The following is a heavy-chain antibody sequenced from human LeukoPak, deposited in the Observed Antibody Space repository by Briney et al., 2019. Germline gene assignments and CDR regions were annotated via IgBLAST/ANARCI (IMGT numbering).Heavy chain of an antibody. CDR3: ARQALYYDSSGYPDY. V-gene: IGHV5-51*01. CDR2: IYPGDSDT. Sequence: GASLQISCKGSGYSFTSYWIGWVRQLPGKGLEWMGIIYPGDSDTRYSPSFQGQVTISADKSISTAYLQWSSLKASDTAMYYCARQALYYDSSGYPDYWGQGTLVTVSS. CDR1: GYSFTSYW. D-gene: IGHD3-22*01. J-gene: IGHJ4*02.